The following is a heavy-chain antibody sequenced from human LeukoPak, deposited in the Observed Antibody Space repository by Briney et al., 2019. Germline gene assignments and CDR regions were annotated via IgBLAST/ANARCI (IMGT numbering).Heavy chain of an antibody. CDR2: INPNSGGT. CDR1: GYTFTGYY. CDR3: ARVGYYDFWSGYYYWFDP. Sequence: ASVKVSCKASGYTFTGYYMHWVRQAPGQGLEWVGRINPNSGGTNYTQKFQGRVTMTRDTSISTAYMELSRLRSDDTAVYYCARVGYYDFWSGYYYWFDPWGQGTLVTVSS. V-gene: IGHV1-2*06. D-gene: IGHD3-3*01. J-gene: IGHJ5*02.